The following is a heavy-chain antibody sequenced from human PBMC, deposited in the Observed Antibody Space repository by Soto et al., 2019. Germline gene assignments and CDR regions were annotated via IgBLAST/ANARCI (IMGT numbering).Heavy chain of an antibody. CDR3: ARDGTYNWV. D-gene: IGHD1-1*01. CDR2: IYSGGDT. J-gene: IGHJ4*02. CDR1: GFTVSNNY. V-gene: IGHV3-66*01. Sequence: VASGGGLVQPGGSLRLSCAASGFTVSNNYLRWVRQAPGKGLEWVSLIYSGGDTYYADSVKGRFTISRDNSKNTLYLQMNSLRAEDTAMYYCARDGTYNWVGGQGILVTVSS.